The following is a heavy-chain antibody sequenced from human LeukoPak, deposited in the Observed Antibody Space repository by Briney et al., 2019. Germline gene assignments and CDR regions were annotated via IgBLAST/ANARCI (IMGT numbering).Heavy chain of an antibody. CDR3: ARPTSTTSNDGFDI. V-gene: IGHV3-74*01. D-gene: IGHD2-2*01. CDR1: GFTFSSYW. J-gene: IGHJ3*02. CDR2: ISPDGSTT. Sequence: GGSLRLSCAASGFTFSSYWMHWVRQAPGKGLVWVSRISPDGSTTGHADSVKGRFTISRDNARNSLFLQMNSLRAEDTAIYYCARPTSTTSNDGFDIWGRGTMVTVSS.